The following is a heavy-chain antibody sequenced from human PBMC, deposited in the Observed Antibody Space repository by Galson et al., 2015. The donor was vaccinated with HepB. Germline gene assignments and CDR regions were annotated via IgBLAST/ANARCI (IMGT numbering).Heavy chain of an antibody. D-gene: IGHD6-19*01. CDR3: VRDRGWGAARGFDV. Sequence: TLSLTCGVSGESVSSRSWWAWVRPTPGKGLEWIGEVDYRPTTNYNPSLKSRVTISIDKSKNEFSLKMRFVTAADTAIYYCVRDRGWGAARGFDVWGRGTLVTVSS. CDR1: GESVSSRSW. V-gene: IGHV4/OR15-8*02. J-gene: IGHJ3*01. CDR2: VDYRPTT.